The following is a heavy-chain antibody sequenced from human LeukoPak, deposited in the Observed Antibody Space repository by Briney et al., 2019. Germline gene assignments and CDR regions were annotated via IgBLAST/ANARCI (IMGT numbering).Heavy chain of an antibody. Sequence: ASVKVSCKASGYTFTGYYMHWVRQAPGQGLEWMGWINPNSGGTNNTQKFQGRVTMTRDTSISIAYMELSRLRSDDSAVYYCARERGSCSSANCYTSDAFDIWGQGTMVTVSS. CDR1: GYTFTGYY. D-gene: IGHD2-2*02. CDR3: ARERGSCSSANCYTSDAFDI. V-gene: IGHV1-2*02. J-gene: IGHJ3*02. CDR2: INPNSGGT.